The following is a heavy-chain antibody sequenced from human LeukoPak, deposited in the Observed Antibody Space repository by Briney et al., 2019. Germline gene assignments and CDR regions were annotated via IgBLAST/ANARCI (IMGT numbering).Heavy chain of an antibody. V-gene: IGHV3-48*03. J-gene: IGHJ6*03. D-gene: IGHD2-2*01. CDR2: ISSSGSTI. Sequence: GGSLRLSCAASGFTFSSYEMNWVRQAPGKGLEWVSYISSSGSTIYYADSVKGRFTISRDNAKNSLYLQMNSLRAEDTAVYYCASTRTGYYYYMDVWGKGTTVTISS. CDR1: GFTFSSYE. CDR3: ASTRTGYYYYMDV.